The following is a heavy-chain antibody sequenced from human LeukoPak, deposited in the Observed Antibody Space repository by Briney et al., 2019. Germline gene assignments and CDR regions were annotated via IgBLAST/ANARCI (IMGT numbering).Heavy chain of an antibody. CDR2: VKPNSGAT. J-gene: IGHJ4*02. CDR1: GYTFTDNS. D-gene: IGHD1-1*01. CDR3: AGSLHNWIFDY. Sequence: ASVKVSCKASGYTFTDNSLHWVRQAPGQGLEWMGWVKPNSGATKYAQKFQGRVTMTRDTSISTAYMDLSSLTSDDTAVYYCAGSLHNWIFDYWGLGTLVTVSS. V-gene: IGHV1-2*02.